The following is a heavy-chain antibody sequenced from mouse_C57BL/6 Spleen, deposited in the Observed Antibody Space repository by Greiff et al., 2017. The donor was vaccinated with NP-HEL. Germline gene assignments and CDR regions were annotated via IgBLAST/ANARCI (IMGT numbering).Heavy chain of an antibody. CDR1: GYSITSGYY. D-gene: IGHD1-1*01. CDR2: ISYDGSN. J-gene: IGHJ4*01. Sequence: ESGPGLVKPSQSLSLTCSVTGYSITSGYYWNWIRQFPGNTLEWMGYISYDGSNNYNPSLKNRISITRDTSKNQFFLKLNSVTTEDTATYYCARDRGGYYYEDAMDYWGQGTSVTVSS. V-gene: IGHV3-6*01. CDR3: ARDRGGYYYEDAMDY.